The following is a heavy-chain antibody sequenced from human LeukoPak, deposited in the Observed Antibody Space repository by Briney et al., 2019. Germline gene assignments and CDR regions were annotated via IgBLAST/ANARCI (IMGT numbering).Heavy chain of an antibody. Sequence: GGSLRLSCAASGFTFSDYYMSWIRQAPGKGLEWVSYISSSGSTIYYADSVKGRFTISRDNAKNSLYLQMNSLRAEDTAVYYCARRPEVPRYSSGWYPSYYYSMDVWGKGTTVTVSS. CDR3: ARRPEVPRYSSGWYPSYYYSMDV. D-gene: IGHD6-19*01. V-gene: IGHV3-11*04. J-gene: IGHJ6*03. CDR2: ISSSGSTI. CDR1: GFTFSDYY.